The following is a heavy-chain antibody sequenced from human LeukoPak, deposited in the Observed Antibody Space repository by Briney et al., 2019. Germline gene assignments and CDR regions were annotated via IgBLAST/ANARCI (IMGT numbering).Heavy chain of an antibody. Sequence: GASVKVSCKASGGIFSSYAFSWVRQAPGEGLEWMGGIIPIFGTPNYAQKFQGRVTITADESTSTAYMELSSLRSEDTAVYYCAREPRYSAYDRVLDYWGQGTLVTVSS. J-gene: IGHJ4*02. D-gene: IGHD5-12*01. CDR2: IIPIFGTP. V-gene: IGHV1-69*13. CDR1: GGIFSSYA. CDR3: AREPRYSAYDRVLDY.